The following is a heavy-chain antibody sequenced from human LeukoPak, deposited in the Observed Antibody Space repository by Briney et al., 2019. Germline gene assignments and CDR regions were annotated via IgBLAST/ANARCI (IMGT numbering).Heavy chain of an antibody. CDR3: AAGAGWLIDY. CDR1: GFIVSNYC. D-gene: IGHD6-19*01. J-gene: IGHJ4*02. V-gene: IGHV3-7*01. CDR2: IKQDASET. Sequence: GGSLRLSCAASGFIVSNYCMGWVRQAPGKGLEWVAYIKQDASETYYVDSVRGRFTISRDNAKNTLYLQMNSLRAEDTAVYYCAAGAGWLIDYWGQGTLVTVSS.